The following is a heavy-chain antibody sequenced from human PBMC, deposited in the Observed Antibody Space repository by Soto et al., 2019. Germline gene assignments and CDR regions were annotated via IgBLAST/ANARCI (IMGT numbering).Heavy chain of an antibody. V-gene: IGHV1-2*04. D-gene: IGHD2-21*01. J-gene: IGHJ4*02. CDR2: INPNSGGT. CDR3: ARGEGGPRWGSIDY. Sequence: ASVTVSWQGSGYAFTGYYMHWVRQAPGQGLEWMGWINPNSGGTNYAQKFQGWVTMTRDTSISTAYMELSRLRSDDTAVYYCARGEGGPRWGSIDYWGQGTLVTVSS. CDR1: GYAFTGYY.